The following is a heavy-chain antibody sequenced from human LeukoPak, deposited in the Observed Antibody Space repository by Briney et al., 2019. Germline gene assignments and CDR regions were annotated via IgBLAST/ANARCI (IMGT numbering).Heavy chain of an antibody. Sequence: GGSLRLSCAASGFTFSSYAMSWVRQAPGKGLEWVSGISHSGSSIYYADSVKGRFTISRDNSKNTLYLQMDRLRVEDTAVYYCAMALDYWGQGTLVTVSS. J-gene: IGHJ4*02. CDR1: GFTFSSYA. CDR2: ISHSGSSI. V-gene: IGHV3-23*01. CDR3: AMALDY.